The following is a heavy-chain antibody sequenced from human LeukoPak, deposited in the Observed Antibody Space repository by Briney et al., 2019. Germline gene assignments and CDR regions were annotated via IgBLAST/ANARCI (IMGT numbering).Heavy chain of an antibody. CDR2: ISSSSSYI. J-gene: IGHJ1*01. V-gene: IGHV3-21*01. D-gene: IGHD2-15*01. CDR1: GFTFSSYS. CDR3: ARDCSGGSWYNQH. Sequence: GGSLRLSCAASGFTFSSYSMNWVRQAPGKGLEWVSSISSSSSYIYYADSVKGRFTISRDNAKNSLYLQMNSLRAEDTAVYYCARDCSGGSWYNQHWGQGTLVTVSS.